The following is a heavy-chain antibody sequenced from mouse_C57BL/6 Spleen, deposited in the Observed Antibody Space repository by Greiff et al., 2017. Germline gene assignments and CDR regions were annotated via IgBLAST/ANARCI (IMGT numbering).Heavy chain of an antibody. CDR3: ARNSGTWNYFDY. J-gene: IGHJ2*01. CDR2: IWSGGST. CDR1: GFSLTSYG. D-gene: IGHD4-1*01. Sequence: QVQLKESGPGLVQPSQSLSITCTVSGFSLTSYGVHWVRQSPGKGLEWLGVIWSGGSTDYNAAFISRLSISKDNSKSQVFFKMNSLQADDTAIYYCARNSGTWNYFDYWGQGTTLTVSS. V-gene: IGHV2-2*01.